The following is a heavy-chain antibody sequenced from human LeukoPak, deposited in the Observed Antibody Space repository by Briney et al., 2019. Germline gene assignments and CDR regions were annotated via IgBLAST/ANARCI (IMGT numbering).Heavy chain of an antibody. CDR3: SKGQRSGGYGYGWGPFDM. CDR1: GFTFSSYE. V-gene: IGHV3-48*03. D-gene: IGHD3-16*01. Sequence: PGGSLRLSCAASGFTFSSYEMNWVRQAPGKGLEWVSYISSSGSTIYYADSVKGRFTISRDNAKSSLYLQMNSLRAEDTAVYHWSKGQRSGGYGYGWGPFDMWGQGTMVTVSS. CDR2: ISSSGSTI. J-gene: IGHJ3*02.